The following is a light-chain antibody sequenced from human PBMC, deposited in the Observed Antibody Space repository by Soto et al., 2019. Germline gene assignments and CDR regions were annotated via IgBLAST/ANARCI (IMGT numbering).Light chain of an antibody. Sequence: IVMTQSPATLSVSPGERVTLSCRASQRVSSNVAWYQQKPGQAPRLLLYGASARATGVPARFSGSGSGTQFTLTISSLQSEDFAVYYCQQYNNWRQTFGQGTKVDIK. CDR3: QQYNNWRQT. CDR1: QRVSSN. CDR2: GAS. V-gene: IGKV3-15*01. J-gene: IGKJ1*01.